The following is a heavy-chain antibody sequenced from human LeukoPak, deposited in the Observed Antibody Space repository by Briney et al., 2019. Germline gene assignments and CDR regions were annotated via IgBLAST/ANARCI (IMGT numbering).Heavy chain of an antibody. Sequence: ASVKVSCKASGYTFTSYDINWVRQATGQGLEWMGWMNPNGGNTGYAQKFQGRVTMTRNTSISTAYMELSSLKASDTAMYYCARPPLPRGSREEWWFDPWGQGTLVTVSS. D-gene: IGHD3-10*01. J-gene: IGHJ5*02. CDR2: MNPNGGNT. CDR1: GYTFTSYD. V-gene: IGHV1-8*01. CDR3: ARPPLPRGSREEWWFDP.